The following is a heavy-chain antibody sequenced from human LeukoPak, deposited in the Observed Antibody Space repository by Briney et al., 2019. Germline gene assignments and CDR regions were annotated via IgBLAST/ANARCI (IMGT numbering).Heavy chain of an antibody. V-gene: IGHV4-59*08. CDR2: IYYSGST. Sequence: SETLSLTCTVSGGSISSYYWSWIRQPPGKGLEWIGYIYYSGSTNYSPSLKSRVTISVDTSKNQFSLKLSSVTAADTAVYYCARGVSINGYSSSWYYPDAFDIWGQGTMVTVSS. CDR1: GGSISSYY. CDR3: ARGVSINGYSSSWYYPDAFDI. D-gene: IGHD6-13*01. J-gene: IGHJ3*02.